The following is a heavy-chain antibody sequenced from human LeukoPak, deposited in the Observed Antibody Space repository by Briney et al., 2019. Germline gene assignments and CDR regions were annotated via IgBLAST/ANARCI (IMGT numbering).Heavy chain of an antibody. Sequence: SQTLSLTCTVSGGSISSGGYYWSWIRQRPGKGLEWIGYIYYSGSTYYNPSLKSRVTISVDTSKNQFSLKLSSVTAADTAVYYCARGSVTKDPSDYFDYWGQGTLVTVSS. V-gene: IGHV4-31*03. CDR2: IYYSGST. J-gene: IGHJ4*02. D-gene: IGHD4-17*01. CDR3: ARGSVTKDPSDYFDY. CDR1: GGSISSGGYY.